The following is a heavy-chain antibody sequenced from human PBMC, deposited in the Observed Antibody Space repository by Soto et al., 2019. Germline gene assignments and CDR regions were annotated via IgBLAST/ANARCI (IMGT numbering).Heavy chain of an antibody. Sequence: QVQLVQSGAEVKKPGASVKVSCKASGYTFTSYDINWVRQATGQGLEWMGWMNPNSGNTGYAQKFQGRVTMTRNTSRSTAYMELSSLRSGERSVYYGARGGTGCGEYYCADPWGQGTLVTVSS. CDR3: ARGGTGCGEYYCADP. CDR2: MNPNSGNT. J-gene: IGHJ5*02. V-gene: IGHV1-8*01. CDR1: GYTFTSYD. D-gene: IGHD3-10*01.